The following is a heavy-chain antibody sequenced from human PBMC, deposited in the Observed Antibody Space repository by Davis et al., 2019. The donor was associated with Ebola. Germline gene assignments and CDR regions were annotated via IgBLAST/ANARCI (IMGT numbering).Heavy chain of an antibody. V-gene: IGHV3-73*01. D-gene: IGHD3-10*01. CDR3: TRQHEPIYYYGSGSYAYYGMDV. J-gene: IGHJ6*02. CDR2: IRSKTNSYAT. Sequence: PGGSLRLSCAASGFTFSGSAMHWVRQASGKGLEWVGRIRSKTNSYATAYAASVKGRFTISRNDSKNTAYLQMNSLKTEDTAVYYCTRQHEPIYYYGSGSYAYYGMDVWGQGTTVTVSS. CDR1: GFTFSGSA.